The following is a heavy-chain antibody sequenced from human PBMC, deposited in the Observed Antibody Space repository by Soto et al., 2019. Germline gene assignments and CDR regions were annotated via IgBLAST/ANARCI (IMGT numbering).Heavy chain of an antibody. CDR1: EFNFSDYY. CDR2: ISNSGKTI. Sequence: PGGSLRLSCAASEFNFSDYYMSWIRQAPGKGLEWVSYISNSGKTIYYADSVKGRFTVSRDNAKNSLYLQMSSLRVEDTAVYYCARHTEYGDNGYGMDVWGQGTTVTAP. J-gene: IGHJ6*02. D-gene: IGHD4-17*01. V-gene: IGHV3-11*01. CDR3: ARHTEYGDNGYGMDV.